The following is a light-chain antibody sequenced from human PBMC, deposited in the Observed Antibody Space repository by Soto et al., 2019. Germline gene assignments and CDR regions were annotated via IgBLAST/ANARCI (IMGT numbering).Light chain of an antibody. CDR2: GVS. CDR1: QDIGTY. V-gene: IGKV1-8*01. J-gene: IGKJ5*01. Sequence: IRLTQSPSSFSASTGDRVSITCRATQDIGTYLAWYQQIPGKAPKLLIYGVSTLQTGVPARFSGSGSGTDFTLTISSLEPEDFATYYCQQANSFPITFGQGTRLEIK. CDR3: QQANSFPIT.